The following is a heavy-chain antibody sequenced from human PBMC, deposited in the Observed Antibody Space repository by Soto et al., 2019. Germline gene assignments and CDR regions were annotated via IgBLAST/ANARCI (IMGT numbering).Heavy chain of an antibody. D-gene: IGHD5-18*01. CDR1: GFTFSSCA. J-gene: IGHJ4*02. V-gene: IGHV3-23*01. CDR2: IIDSGAST. CDR3: AKAVGSYGNFDY. Sequence: TGGSLRLSCAASGFTFSSCAMGWVRQAPGKGLEWVSDIIDSGASTYYADSVKGRFTISRDNAKNSLYLQMNSLRAEDTALYYCAKAVGSYGNFDYWGQGTLVTVSS.